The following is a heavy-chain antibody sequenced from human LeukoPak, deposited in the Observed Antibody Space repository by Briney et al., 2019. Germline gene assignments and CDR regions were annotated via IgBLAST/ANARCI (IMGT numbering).Heavy chain of an antibody. CDR1: GGSLSSSSYY. CDR2: IYYSGST. V-gene: IGHV4-39*07. Sequence: PSETLSLTCTVSGGSLSSSSYYWGWIRQPPGKGLEWIGSIYYSGSTYYNPSLKSRVTISVDTSKNQFSLKLSSVTAADTAVYYCARVMAAAGSPVDYWGQGTLVTVSS. D-gene: IGHD6-13*01. J-gene: IGHJ4*02. CDR3: ARVMAAAGSPVDY.